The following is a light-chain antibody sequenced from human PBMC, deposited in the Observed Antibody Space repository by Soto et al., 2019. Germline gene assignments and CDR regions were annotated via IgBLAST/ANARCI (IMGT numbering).Light chain of an antibody. V-gene: IGLV6-57*02. J-gene: IGLJ3*02. CDR1: SGSIASNY. CDR3: QSYDRSNQV. CDR2: EDN. Sequence: NFMLTQPHSVSESPGKTVTISCTGSSGSIASNYVPWYQQRPGSAPTTVIYEDNQRPSGVPDRFSGSIDSSSNSSSLTISGLKTEDEADYYCQSYDRSNQVLGGGTKVTVL.